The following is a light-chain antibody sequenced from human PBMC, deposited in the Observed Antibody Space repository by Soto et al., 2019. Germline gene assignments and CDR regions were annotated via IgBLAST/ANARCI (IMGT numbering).Light chain of an antibody. Sequence: QSVLTQPASVSGSPGQSITISCSGTSSDVGNYNLVSWYQQHPGKASKLLIYEVSKRPSGVSNRFSGSKSGNTASLTISGLQAEDEADYYCCSYAGSSTLWVFGGGTKVTVL. CDR1: SSDVGNYNL. V-gene: IGLV2-23*02. CDR3: CSYAGSSTLWV. J-gene: IGLJ3*02. CDR2: EVS.